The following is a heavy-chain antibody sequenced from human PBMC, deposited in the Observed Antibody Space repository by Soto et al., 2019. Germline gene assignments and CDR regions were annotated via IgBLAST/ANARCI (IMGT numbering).Heavy chain of an antibody. J-gene: IGHJ6*03. V-gene: IGHV3-33*01. Sequence: GGSLRLSCAASGFTFSSYGMHWVRQAPGKGMEWVAVIWYDGSNKYYADSVKGRFTISRDNSKNTLYLQMNSLRAEDTAVYYCARVGTGTTNYYYYYMDVWGKGTTVTVSS. CDR2: IWYDGSNK. CDR3: ARVGTGTTNYYYYYMDV. D-gene: IGHD1-7*01. CDR1: GFTFSSYG.